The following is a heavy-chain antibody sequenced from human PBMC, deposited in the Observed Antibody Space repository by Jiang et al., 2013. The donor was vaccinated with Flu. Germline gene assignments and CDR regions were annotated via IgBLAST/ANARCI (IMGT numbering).Heavy chain of an antibody. J-gene: IGHJ6*02. CDR1: GFTFSSYG. D-gene: IGHD6-13*01. Sequence: VQLVESGGGVVQPGRSLRLSCAASGFTFSSYGMHWVRQAPGKGLEWVAVIWYDGSNKYYADSVKGRFTISRDNSKNTLYLQMNSLRAEDTAVYYCARDSQQLVADSYYYYGMDVWGQGTTVTVSS. CDR2: IWYDGSNK. V-gene: IGHV3-33*08. CDR3: ARDSQQLVADSYYYYGMDV.